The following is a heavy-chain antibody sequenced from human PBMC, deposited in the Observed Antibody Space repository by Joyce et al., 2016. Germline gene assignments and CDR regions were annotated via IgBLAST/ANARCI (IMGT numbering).Heavy chain of an antibody. Sequence: EVQLLESGGGLVQPGGSLRLSCTASGFTFSSYAMSWVRQTPDKRLEWVSAIGGGGGRTYHADSVKGRFTISRDESKSTLFLQMSRLRAEDTAIYYCARVPGRYYYYYGVDVWGQGTTVTVSS. J-gene: IGHJ6*02. V-gene: IGHV3-23*01. CDR1: GFTFSSYA. CDR3: ARVPGRYYYYYGVDV. CDR2: IGGGGGRT.